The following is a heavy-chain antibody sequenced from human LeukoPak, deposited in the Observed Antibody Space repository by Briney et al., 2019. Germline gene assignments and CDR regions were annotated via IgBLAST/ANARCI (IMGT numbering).Heavy chain of an antibody. CDR1: GGSISSGSYY. CDR2: VYYSGIT. Sequence: SETLSLTCTVSGGSISSGSYYWGWVRQPPGKGLEWIGSVYYSGITYYSPSLRSRVTVSSDMSNNQFSLKLTSVAAADTAVYYCVRSGTCLQTGFDYWSQGALVTVSS. J-gene: IGHJ4*02. V-gene: IGHV4-39*07. CDR3: VRSGTCLQTGFDY. D-gene: IGHD1-26*01.